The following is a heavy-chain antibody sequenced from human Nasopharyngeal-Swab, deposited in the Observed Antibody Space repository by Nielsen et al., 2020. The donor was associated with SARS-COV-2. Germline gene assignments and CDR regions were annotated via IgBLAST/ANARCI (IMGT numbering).Heavy chain of an antibody. CDR1: GGSISNYH. CDR2: ICYSGST. V-gene: IGHV4-59*08. Sequence: GSLRLSCSVSGGSISNYHWNWIRQPPGKGLEWIGYICYSGSTNYNPSLKSRVTISVDTSKNQFSLKLSSVTAADTAVYYCARRGEGYGDYLDYWGQGTLVTVSS. CDR3: ARRGEGYGDYLDY. D-gene: IGHD4-17*01. J-gene: IGHJ4*02.